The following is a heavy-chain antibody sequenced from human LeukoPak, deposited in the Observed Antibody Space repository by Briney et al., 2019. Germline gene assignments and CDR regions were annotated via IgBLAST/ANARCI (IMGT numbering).Heavy chain of an antibody. Sequence: ASVNVSCKSSGDTFTSHVINWLRQAAGQGLEWMGWISPNNDNTNYAQKFQDRVTMTTDTSTSTAYMELRSLTSDDTAVYYCARDSVEGLPNYWGQGTLVTVSS. J-gene: IGHJ4*02. CDR3: ARDSVEGLPNY. D-gene: IGHD4-11*01. CDR2: ISPNNDNT. CDR1: GDTFTSHV. V-gene: IGHV1-18*04.